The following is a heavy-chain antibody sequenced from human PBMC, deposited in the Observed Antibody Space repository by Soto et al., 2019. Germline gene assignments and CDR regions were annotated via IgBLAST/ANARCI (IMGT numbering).Heavy chain of an antibody. Sequence: ASVKVSCKASGYTFTSYAMHWVRQAPGQRLEWMGWINAGNGNTKYSQKFQGRVTITRDTSASTAYMELSSLRSEDTAVYYCAREILELGGYDSYYMDVWGKGTTVTVSS. CDR3: AREILELGGYDSYYMDV. J-gene: IGHJ6*03. D-gene: IGHD5-12*01. V-gene: IGHV1-3*01. CDR2: INAGNGNT. CDR1: GYTFTSYA.